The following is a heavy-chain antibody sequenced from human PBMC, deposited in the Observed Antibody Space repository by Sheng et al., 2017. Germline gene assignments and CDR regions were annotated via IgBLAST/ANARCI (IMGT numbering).Heavy chain of an antibody. J-gene: IGHJ4*02. CDR2: ISYDGSNK. D-gene: IGHD3-3*02. CDR1: GFTFSSYA. CDR3: ARDGDLGGPHFFXDY. V-gene: IGHV3-30*04. Sequence: QVQLVESGGGVVQPGRSLRLSCAASGFTFSSYAMHWVRQAPGKGLEWVAVISYDGSNKYYADSVKGRFTISRDNSKNTLYLQMNSLRAEDTAVYYCARDGDLGGPHFFXDYVGQGRRGHRLL.